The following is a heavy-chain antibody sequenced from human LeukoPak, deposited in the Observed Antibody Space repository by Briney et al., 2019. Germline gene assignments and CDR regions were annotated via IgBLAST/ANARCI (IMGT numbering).Heavy chain of an antibody. Sequence: GRSLRLSCAASGFTFSSYGMHWVRQAPGKGLGWVAVISYDGSNKYYADSVKGRFTISRDNSKNTLYLQMNSLRAEDTAVYYCARDYVPYSSGYYFDAFDIWGQGTMVTVSS. J-gene: IGHJ3*02. D-gene: IGHD3-22*01. CDR1: GFTFSSYG. V-gene: IGHV3-30*03. CDR3: ARDYVPYSSGYYFDAFDI. CDR2: ISYDGSNK.